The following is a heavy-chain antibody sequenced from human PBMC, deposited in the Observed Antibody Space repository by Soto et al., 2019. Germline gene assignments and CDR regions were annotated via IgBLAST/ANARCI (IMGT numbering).Heavy chain of an antibody. CDR1: GGTFSSYA. CDR3: ATDGDCTNGVCPAYYFDY. D-gene: IGHD2-8*01. J-gene: IGHJ4*02. V-gene: IGHV1-69*12. CDR2: IIPIFGTA. Sequence: QVQLVQSGAEVKKPGSSVKVSCKASGGTFSSYAISWVRQAPGHGLEWMGGIIPIFGTANYAQKFQGRVPITADESTSTAYRELSSLRSEDTAVYYCATDGDCTNGVCPAYYFDYWGQGTLVTVSS.